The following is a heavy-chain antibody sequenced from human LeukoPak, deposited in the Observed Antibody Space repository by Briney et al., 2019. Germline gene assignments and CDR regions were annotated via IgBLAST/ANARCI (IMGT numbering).Heavy chain of an antibody. Sequence: GGSLRLSCAASGFTFNSYEMNWVRQAPGKGLEWVSSISASGSSTFYADSVKGRFTISRDNSKNTLYLQMNSLRAEDTAVYYCAKVHYYGSGSYYEDYWGQGALVTVSS. CDR1: GFTFNSYE. CDR3: AKVHYYGSGSYYEDY. V-gene: IGHV3-23*01. CDR2: ISASGSST. D-gene: IGHD3-10*01. J-gene: IGHJ4*02.